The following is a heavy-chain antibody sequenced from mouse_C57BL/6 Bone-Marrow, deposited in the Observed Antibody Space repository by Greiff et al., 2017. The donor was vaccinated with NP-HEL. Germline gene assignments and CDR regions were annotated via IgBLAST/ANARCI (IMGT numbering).Heavy chain of an antibody. CDR1: GYAFSSSW. CDR2: IYPGDGDT. V-gene: IGHV1-82*01. CDR3: ADLDY. Sequence: QVQLQQSGPELVKPGASVKISCKASGYAFSSSWMNWVKQRPGKGLEWIGRIYPGDGDTNDNGKFKGKATLTADKSSSTAYMQLSSLTSEDSAVYFCADLDYWGQGTTLTVSS. J-gene: IGHJ2*01.